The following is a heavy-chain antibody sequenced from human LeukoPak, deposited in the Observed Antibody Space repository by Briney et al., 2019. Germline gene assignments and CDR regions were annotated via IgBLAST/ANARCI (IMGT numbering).Heavy chain of an antibody. CDR3: ASRGERRVSGLS. CDR1: GFTFSDYW. J-gene: IGHJ5*02. V-gene: IGHV3-74*01. D-gene: IGHD5-12*01. Sequence: QTGGSLRLSRAASGFTFSDYWMYWVRQAPGEGLVWVSHINTDGSGTRYADSVKGRFTISRDNAKSTLYLQMHSLRAEDPAVTNRASRGERRVSGLSWGQGTLVTVSS. CDR2: INTDGSGT.